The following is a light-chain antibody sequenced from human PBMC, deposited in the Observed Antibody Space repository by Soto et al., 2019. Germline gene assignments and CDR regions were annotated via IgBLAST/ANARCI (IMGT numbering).Light chain of an antibody. Sequence: QSVLTQSPSASGTPGQRVTISCSGSSSNIGKNAVNWYQQLPGTAPKLLIYTNDQRPSGVPDRFSGSKSGTSASLAIRGLQSEDEADYYCAAWDDRLNGPVFGGGTKLTVL. V-gene: IGLV1-44*01. CDR2: TND. J-gene: IGLJ3*02. CDR1: SSNIGKNA. CDR3: AAWDDRLNGPV.